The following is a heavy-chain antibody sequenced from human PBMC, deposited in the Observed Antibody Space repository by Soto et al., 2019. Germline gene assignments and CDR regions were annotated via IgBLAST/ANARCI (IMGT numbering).Heavy chain of an antibody. Sequence: GASVKVSCKSSGYNFTRFGISWVRQAPGQGLEWMGWISTYNGNTNYAQRLQGRVTMTTDTSTNTAYMELRSLRSDDTAVYYCARLYIVGTTMSYGMDVWVQGTTVTVSS. V-gene: IGHV1-18*01. J-gene: IGHJ6*02. CDR2: ISTYNGNT. CDR1: GYNFTRFG. CDR3: ARLYIVGTTMSYGMDV. D-gene: IGHD1-26*01.